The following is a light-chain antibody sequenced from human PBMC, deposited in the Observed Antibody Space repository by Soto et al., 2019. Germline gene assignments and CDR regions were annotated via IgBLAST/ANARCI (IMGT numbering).Light chain of an antibody. CDR2: GAS. Sequence: EILLTHSPTTLCVSPGERATLSCRASRSVSSNLAWYQQKPGQAPRLLIYGASTRVTVIPARFSGSVSGTEFTLTMSSLQSEDFAVYYCEQYNNWPTTWTFGQGTKGDIK. CDR3: EQYNNWPTTWT. V-gene: IGKV3-15*01. J-gene: IGKJ1*01. CDR1: RSVSSN.